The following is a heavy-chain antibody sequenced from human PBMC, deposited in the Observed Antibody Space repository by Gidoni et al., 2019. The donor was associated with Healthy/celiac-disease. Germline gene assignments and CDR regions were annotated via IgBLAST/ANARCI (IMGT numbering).Heavy chain of an antibody. CDR1: GYTFTSYD. CDR3: ARGRNDFWSGYYFEDY. D-gene: IGHD3-3*01. V-gene: IGHV1-8*01. CDR2: MNPNSGNT. J-gene: IGHJ4*02. Sequence: QVQLVQSGAEVKKPGASVKVSCKASGYTFTSYDINWVRQATGQGLEWMGWMNPNSGNTGYAQKFQGRVTMTRNTSISTAYMELSSLRSEDTAVYYCARGRNDFWSGYYFEDYWGQGTLVTVSS.